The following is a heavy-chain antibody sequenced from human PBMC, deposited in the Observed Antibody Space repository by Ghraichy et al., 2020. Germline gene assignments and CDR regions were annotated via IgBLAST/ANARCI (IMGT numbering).Heavy chain of an antibody. D-gene: IGHD3-3*01. Sequence: SQTLSLTCTVSGGSISSFHWSWIRQPPGKGLEWIAYISYSGSTNYNPSLKSRVTISVDTSRNQFSLKLSSVTAADTAVYYCARGNNDFWSGNYFDYWGQGTLVTVSS. CDR2: ISYSGST. J-gene: IGHJ4*02. V-gene: IGHV4-59*01. CDR1: GGSISSFH. CDR3: ARGNNDFWSGNYFDY.